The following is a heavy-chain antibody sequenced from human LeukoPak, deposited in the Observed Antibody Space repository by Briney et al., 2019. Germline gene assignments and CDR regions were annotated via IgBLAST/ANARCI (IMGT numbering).Heavy chain of an antibody. Sequence: TGRSLRLSCAASGFTFSSYGMHWVRQAPGKGLEWVAVIWYDGSNKYYADSVKGRFTISRDNSKNTLYLQMNSLRAEDTAVYYCARDMPRYDSSGYWDYWGQGTLVTVSS. CDR1: GFTFSSYG. J-gene: IGHJ4*02. D-gene: IGHD3-22*01. CDR2: IWYDGSNK. CDR3: ARDMPRYDSSGYWDY. V-gene: IGHV3-33*01.